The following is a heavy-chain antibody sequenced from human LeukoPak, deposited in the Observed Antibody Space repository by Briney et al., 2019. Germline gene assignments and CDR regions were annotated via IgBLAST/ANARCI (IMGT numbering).Heavy chain of an antibody. J-gene: IGHJ4*02. CDR2: ISVGGGST. V-gene: IGHV3-23*01. Sequence: GGSLRLSCAASGFTFSSYAMRWVRQAPGKGLEWVSGISVGGGSTYYADSVKGRFTISRDNAKNSLYLQMNSLRAEDTAVYYCARGPRGIVATTTDYWGQGTLVTVSS. CDR1: GFTFSSYA. CDR3: ARGPRGIVATTTDY. D-gene: IGHD5-12*01.